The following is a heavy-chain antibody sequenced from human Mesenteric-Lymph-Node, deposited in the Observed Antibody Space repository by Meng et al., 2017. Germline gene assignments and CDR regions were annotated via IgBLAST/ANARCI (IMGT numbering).Heavy chain of an antibody. V-gene: IGHV4-31*03. Sequence: QVQLQESCRGLVTPSQTLALTCPVSGGSISSGGFYWSWIRQHPGKGLEWIGYIYYSGSTYYNPSLRSRVAISIDTSKNQFSLKLTSVTAADTAVYFCARTNYGDYNWFDPWGQGTLVTVSS. D-gene: IGHD4-17*01. J-gene: IGHJ5*02. CDR3: ARTNYGDYNWFDP. CDR1: GGSISSGGFY. CDR2: IYYSGST.